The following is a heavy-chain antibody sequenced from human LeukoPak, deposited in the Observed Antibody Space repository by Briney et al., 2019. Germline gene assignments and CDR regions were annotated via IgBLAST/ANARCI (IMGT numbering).Heavy chain of an antibody. V-gene: IGHV1-2*06. CDR3: ARGSYSGYDIDY. CDR2: INPNSGGS. CDR1: GYTFTGYY. Sequence: ASVKVSCKASGYTFTGYYMHWVRQAPGQGLEWMGRINPNSGGSNFAQIFQGRVTMTRDTSISTTYMELSSLRSDDTAVYYCARGSYSGYDIDYWGQGTLVTVSS. J-gene: IGHJ4*02. D-gene: IGHD5-12*01.